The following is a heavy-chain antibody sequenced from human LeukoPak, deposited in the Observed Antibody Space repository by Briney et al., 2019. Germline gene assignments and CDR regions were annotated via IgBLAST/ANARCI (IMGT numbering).Heavy chain of an antibody. CDR2: IYSGGCS. J-gene: IGHJ6*02. V-gene: IGHV3-66*01. CDR1: GFTFSSNY. D-gene: IGHD5-18*01. CDR3: VYGSYSYGFYYYCGMDV. Sequence: GGSLRLSCAASGFTFSSNYMRGVRQTPGKGVAWASVIYSGGCSYYADSVKGIFTISRDNSKNTLYLQMISLKAEDTAVYYCVYGSYSYGFYYYCGMDVWGQGTTVTVSS.